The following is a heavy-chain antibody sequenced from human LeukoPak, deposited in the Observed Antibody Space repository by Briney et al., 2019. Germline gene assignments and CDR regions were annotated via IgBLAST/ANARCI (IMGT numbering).Heavy chain of an antibody. J-gene: IGHJ3*02. D-gene: IGHD3-22*01. V-gene: IGHV1-2*02. CDR1: GYTFTGYY. Sequence: ASVKVSCKASGYTFTGYYMHWVRQAPGQGLEWKGWINPNSGGTNYAQKFQGRVTMTRDTSISTAYMELSRLRSDDTAVYYCARTHYDSSGYYNPSDAFDIWGQGTMVTVSS. CDR2: INPNSGGT. CDR3: ARTHYDSSGYYNPSDAFDI.